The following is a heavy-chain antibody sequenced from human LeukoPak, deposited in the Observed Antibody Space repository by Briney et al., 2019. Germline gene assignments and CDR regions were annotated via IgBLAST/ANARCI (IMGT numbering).Heavy chain of an antibody. CDR1: GFTFDDYD. V-gene: IGHV3-23*01. CDR2: IGGTGVRT. CDR3: AKDRLGGPYFFHY. J-gene: IGHJ4*02. D-gene: IGHD3-16*01. Sequence: GGSLRLSCAASGFTFDDYDLNWVRQAPGKGLEWVSTIGGTGVRTYYADSVKGRFTISRDNSKNTLYLQINTLRAEDTAVYFCAKDRLGGPYFFHYWGQGTLVTVSS.